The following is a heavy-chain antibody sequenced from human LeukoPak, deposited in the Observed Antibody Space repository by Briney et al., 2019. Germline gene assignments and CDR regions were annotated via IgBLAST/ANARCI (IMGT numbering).Heavy chain of an antibody. Sequence: SETLSLTCAVYGGSFSGYYWSWIRQPPGKGLEWIGYIYYSGSTYYNPSLKSRVTISVDTSKNQFSLKLSSVTAADTAVYYCARDLYYYDSSGYYSNWFDPWGQGTLVTVSS. CDR2: IYYSGST. D-gene: IGHD3-22*01. V-gene: IGHV4-34*01. J-gene: IGHJ5*02. CDR1: GGSFSGYY. CDR3: ARDLYYYDSSGYYSNWFDP.